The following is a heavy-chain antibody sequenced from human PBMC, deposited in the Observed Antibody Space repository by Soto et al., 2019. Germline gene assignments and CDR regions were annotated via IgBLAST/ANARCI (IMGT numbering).Heavy chain of an antibody. CDR1: GYTFTSYD. Sequence: QVQLVQSGAEVKKPGASVKVSCKASGYTFTSYDINWVRQATGQGLEWMGWMNPNSGNTGYAQKFQGRVTMTRNTSISTAYMELSSLRSEATAVYYCARRDWNQYYYYYYMHVWGKGTTVTVSS. J-gene: IGHJ6*03. D-gene: IGHD1-1*01. CDR2: MNPNSGNT. V-gene: IGHV1-8*01. CDR3: ARRDWNQYYYYYYMHV.